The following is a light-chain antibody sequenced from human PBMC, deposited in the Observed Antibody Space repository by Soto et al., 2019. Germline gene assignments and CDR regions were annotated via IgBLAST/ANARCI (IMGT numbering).Light chain of an antibody. V-gene: IGLV2-23*02. J-gene: IGLJ1*01. CDR3: CSSVGRYV. CDR1: SSDVEYYKL. CDR2: EVT. Sequence: QSALNQPASVSGSPGQSVTISCTATSSDVEYYKLVSWYQQHPGKGPKLIIYEVTKRPSGASNRLSGSTSANTAALTISGLQPEDEVDYYCCSSVGRYVFGAGTKLTVL.